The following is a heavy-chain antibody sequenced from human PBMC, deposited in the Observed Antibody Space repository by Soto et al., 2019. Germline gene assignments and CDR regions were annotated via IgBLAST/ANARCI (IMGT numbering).Heavy chain of an antibody. CDR2: IIPMFGTA. Sequence: QVQLVQSGAEVKKPGSSVKVSCKTSGGTFSSYAISWVRQAPGQGLEWMGGIIPMFGTANYAQKFQGRVTISANETXSTAYMELSSLRSEDTAVYYCARSRANYYDSRGYYYSTFDYWGQGTLVTVSS. CDR1: GGTFSSYA. J-gene: IGHJ4*02. V-gene: IGHV1-69*12. CDR3: ARSRANYYDSRGYYYSTFDY. D-gene: IGHD3-22*01.